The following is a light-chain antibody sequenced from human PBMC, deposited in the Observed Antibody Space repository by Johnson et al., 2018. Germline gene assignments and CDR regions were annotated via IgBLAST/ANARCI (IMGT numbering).Light chain of an antibody. Sequence: QSLLTQPPSVSAAPGQKVTISCSGSSSNIGNNYVSWYQQLPGTAPKLLIYENNKRPSGIPDRFSGSKSGTSATLGITGLQTGDEADYYCGTWDSSLSAGNVFG. CDR1: SSNIGNNY. V-gene: IGLV1-51*02. CDR3: GTWDSSLSAGNV. J-gene: IGLJ1*01. CDR2: ENN.